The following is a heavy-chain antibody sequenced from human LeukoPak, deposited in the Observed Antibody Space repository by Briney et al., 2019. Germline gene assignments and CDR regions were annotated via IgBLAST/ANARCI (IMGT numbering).Heavy chain of an antibody. CDR1: GLTFSNYW. V-gene: IGHV3-74*01. J-gene: IGHJ4*02. D-gene: IGHD1-14*01. CDR2: IDNDGSGT. CDR3: ARNQRRLDY. Sequence: GGSLRLSCAASGLTFSNYWMPWVRQAPGKGLVWVSRIDNDGSGTVYADSVKGRFTISRDNAKNSLYLQMNSLRAEDTAVYYCARNQRRLDYWGQGTLVTVSS.